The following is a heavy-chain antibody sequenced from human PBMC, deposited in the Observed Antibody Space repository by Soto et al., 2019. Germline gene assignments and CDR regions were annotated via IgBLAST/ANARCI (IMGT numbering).Heavy chain of an antibody. CDR3: ARFDCTNGVCPLYYYYYGMDV. D-gene: IGHD2-8*01. Sequence: SVKVSCKASGGTFSSYAISWVRQAPGQGLEWMGGIIPIFGTANYAQKFQGRVTITADESTSTAYMELSSLRSEDTVVYYCARFDCTNGVCPLYYYYYGMDVWGQGTTVTVSS. V-gene: IGHV1-69*13. CDR1: GGTFSSYA. CDR2: IIPIFGTA. J-gene: IGHJ6*02.